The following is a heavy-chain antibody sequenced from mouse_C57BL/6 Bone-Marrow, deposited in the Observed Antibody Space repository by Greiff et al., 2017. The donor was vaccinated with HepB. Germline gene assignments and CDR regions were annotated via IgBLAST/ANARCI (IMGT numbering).Heavy chain of an antibody. V-gene: IGHV1-50*01. D-gene: IGHD3-1*01. Sequence: QVQLKQPGAEFVKPGASVKLSCKASGYTFTSYWMQWVKQRPGQGLEWIGEIDPSDSYINYNQKFKGKATLTVDTASSSAYLQHSSLTSEDSAVYDVARRASLLSWFAYWGQGTLVTVSA. CDR2: IDPSDSYI. J-gene: IGHJ3*01. CDR3: ARRASLLSWFAY. CDR1: GYTFTSYW.